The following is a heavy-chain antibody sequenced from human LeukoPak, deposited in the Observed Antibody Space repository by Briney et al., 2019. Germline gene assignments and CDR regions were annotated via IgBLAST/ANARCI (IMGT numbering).Heavy chain of an antibody. J-gene: IGHJ4*02. V-gene: IGHV3-66*01. D-gene: IGHD6-19*01. Sequence: AGGSLRLSCAASGLTSSSYAMSWVRQAPGRGLEWVSLIYIDGNIYYADSVKGRFTISRDNSKNTLYLQMSSLRAEDTAVYYCARDRGSGWYDYWGQGTLVTVSS. CDR1: GLTSSSYA. CDR3: ARDRGSGWYDY. CDR2: IYIDGNI.